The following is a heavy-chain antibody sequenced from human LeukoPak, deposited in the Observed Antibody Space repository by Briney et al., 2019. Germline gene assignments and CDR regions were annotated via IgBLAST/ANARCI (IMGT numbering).Heavy chain of an antibody. V-gene: IGHV4-59*01. Sequence: PSETLSLTCTVSGGSFSSYYWSWIRQTPGKGLAWIGYIYYSGSTNYNPSLKSRVTISVDTSKNQFSLKLSSVTAADTAVYYCARVFKYSSSSTAWYYYMDVWGKGTTVTVSS. CDR2: IYYSGST. D-gene: IGHD6-6*01. CDR1: GGSFSSYY. CDR3: ARVFKYSSSSTAWYYYMDV. J-gene: IGHJ6*03.